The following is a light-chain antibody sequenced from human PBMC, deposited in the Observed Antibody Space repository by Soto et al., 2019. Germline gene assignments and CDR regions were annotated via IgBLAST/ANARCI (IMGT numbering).Light chain of an antibody. J-gene: IGLJ1*01. CDR3: QSYDSSLSGV. CDR1: SSNIGAGYD. V-gene: IGLV1-40*01. CDR2: GNS. Sequence: QSVLTQPPSVSGAPGQRVTISCTGSSSNIGAGYDVHWYQQLPGTAPKLLIPGNSNRPSGVPDRFSGSKSGTSASLAITGLQAEDEADYYCQSYDSSLSGVFGTGTKLTVL.